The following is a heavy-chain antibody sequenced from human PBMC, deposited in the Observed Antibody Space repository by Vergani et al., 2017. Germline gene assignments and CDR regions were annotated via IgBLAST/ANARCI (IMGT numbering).Heavy chain of an antibody. CDR2: ISYDGSNK. Sequence: QVQLVESGGGVVQPGRSLRLSCAASGFTFSSYAMHWVRQAPGKGLEWVAVISYDGSNKYYADSVKGRFTISRDNTKNTLYLQMNSLRAEDTAVYYCARAPSSQLCRAGYFQHWGQGTLFTVSS. V-gene: IGHV3-30-3*01. CDR1: GFTFSSYA. CDR3: ARAPSSQLCRAGYFQH. D-gene: IGHD2-2*01. J-gene: IGHJ1*01.